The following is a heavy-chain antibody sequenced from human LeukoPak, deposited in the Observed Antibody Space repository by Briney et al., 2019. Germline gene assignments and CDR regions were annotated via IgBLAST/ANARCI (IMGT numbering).Heavy chain of an antibody. CDR3: ARDLPPVLGGGGYNWFDP. Sequence: ASVKVSCKASGYTFTSYGISWVRQAPGQGLEWMGWISAYNGNTNYAQKLQGRVTMTTDTSTSTAYMELRSLRSDDTAVYYCARDLPPVLGGGGYNWFDPWGQGTLVTVSS. CDR2: ISAYNGNT. V-gene: IGHV1-18*01. J-gene: IGHJ5*02. CDR1: GYTFTSYG. D-gene: IGHD2-15*01.